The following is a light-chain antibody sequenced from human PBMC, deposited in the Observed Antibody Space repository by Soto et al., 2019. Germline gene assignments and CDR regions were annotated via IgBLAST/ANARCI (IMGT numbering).Light chain of an antibody. CDR2: EVA. CDR1: SGDVGGYKD. CDR3: SSQAGNNNYG. J-gene: IGLJ1*01. V-gene: IGLV2-8*01. Sequence: QSVLTQPPSASGSVGESVTISCTVSSGDVGGYKDVCWYQQPRVKARELMGYEVAKRPSGVPDRFSGSKSGYTVSRTVSGLEGEDEGDYYCSSQAGNNNYGFGTGTKVTV.